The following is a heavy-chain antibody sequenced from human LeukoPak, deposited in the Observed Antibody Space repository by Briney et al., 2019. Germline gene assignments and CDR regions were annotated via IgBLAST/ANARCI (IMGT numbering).Heavy chain of an antibody. Sequence: SETLSLTCTVSGGSINNSISYWGWIRQPPGKGLEWIGSIYHSGSTYYNPSLKSRVTISVDRSKNQFSLKLSSVTAADTAVYYCAIFGVTPFDYWGQGTLVTVSS. V-gene: IGHV4-39*07. CDR3: AIFGVTPFDY. D-gene: IGHD3-3*01. J-gene: IGHJ4*02. CDR2: IYHSGST. CDR1: GGSINNSISY.